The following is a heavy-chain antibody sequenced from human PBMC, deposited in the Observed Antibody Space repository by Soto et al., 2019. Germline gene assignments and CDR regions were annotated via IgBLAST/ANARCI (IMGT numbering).Heavy chain of an antibody. CDR1: GFTFSSYG. CDR3: ARAESYYYDSSGYSGIDY. Sequence: PGGSLRLSCAASGFTFSSYGMHWVRQAPGKGLEWVAVIWYDGSNKYYADSVKGRFTISRDNSKNTLYLQMNSLRAEDTAVYYCARAESYYYDSSGYSGIDYWGQGTLVTVSS. V-gene: IGHV3-33*01. CDR2: IWYDGSNK. J-gene: IGHJ4*02. D-gene: IGHD3-22*01.